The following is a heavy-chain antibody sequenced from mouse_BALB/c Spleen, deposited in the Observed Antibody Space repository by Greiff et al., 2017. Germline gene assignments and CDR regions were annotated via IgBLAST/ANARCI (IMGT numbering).Heavy chain of an antibody. V-gene: IGHV5-6-3*01. Sequence: EVHLVESGGGLVQPGGSLKLSCAASGFTFSSYGMSWVRQTPDKRLELVATINSNGGSTYYPDSVKGRFTISRDNAKNTLYLQMSSLKSEDTAMYYCARDLYGYWYFDVWGAGTTVTVSS. J-gene: IGHJ1*01. D-gene: IGHD1-1*01. CDR2: INSNGGST. CDR1: GFTFSSYG. CDR3: ARDLYGYWYFDV.